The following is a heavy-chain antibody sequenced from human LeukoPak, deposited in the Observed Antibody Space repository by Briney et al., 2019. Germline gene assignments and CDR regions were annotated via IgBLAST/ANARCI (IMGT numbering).Heavy chain of an antibody. CDR3: ARDEPHYYGSGSYYNSPSAGAFDI. CDR2: INPSGGST. Sequence: ASVKVSCRASGYTFTDCHMHWVRQAPGQGLEWMGIINPSGGSTSYAQKFQGRVTMTRDTSTSTVYMELSSLRSEDTAVYYCARDEPHYYGSGSYYNSPSAGAFDIWGQGTMVTVSS. D-gene: IGHD3-10*01. J-gene: IGHJ3*02. V-gene: IGHV1-46*01. CDR1: GYTFTDCH.